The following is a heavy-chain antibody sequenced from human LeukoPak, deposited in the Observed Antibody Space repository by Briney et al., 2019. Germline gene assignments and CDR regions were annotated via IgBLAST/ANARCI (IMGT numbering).Heavy chain of an antibody. J-gene: IGHJ4*02. V-gene: IGHV3-23*01. CDR1: GFTVSNYA. D-gene: IGHD2-8*01. Sequence: GGSLRLSCGASGFTVSNYAMSWVRQAPGKGLEWVSSIGGSGGRTYYADSVKGRFTISRDNFKKTLYLQLNSLRAEDTAIYYCAKIGTICTDGVCYLYGIDYWGQGTRVTVSS. CDR3: AKIGTICTDGVCYLYGIDY. CDR2: IGGSGGRT.